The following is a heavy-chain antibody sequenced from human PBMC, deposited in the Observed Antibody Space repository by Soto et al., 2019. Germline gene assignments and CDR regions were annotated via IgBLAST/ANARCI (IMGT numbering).Heavy chain of an antibody. D-gene: IGHD3-3*01. J-gene: IGHJ6*02. V-gene: IGHV1-18*04. CDR1: GYTFTSYG. CDR3: ARGITIFGVVIPWYYGMDV. Sequence: GASVKVSCKASGYTFTSYGISWVRQAPGQGLEWMGWISAYNGNTNYAQKLQGRVTMTTDTSTSTAYMELRSLRSDDTAVYYCARGITIFGVVIPWYYGMDVWGQGTTVTAP. CDR2: ISAYNGNT.